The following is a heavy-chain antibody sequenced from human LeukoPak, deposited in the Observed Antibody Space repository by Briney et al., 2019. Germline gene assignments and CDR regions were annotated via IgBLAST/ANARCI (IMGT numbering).Heavy chain of an antibody. CDR1: GYTFTSYG. V-gene: IGHV1-18*01. Sequence: ASVKLSCNASGYTFTSYGISWVRQAPGQGLERMGWINAYNGNTSYAQKLQGRVSMTTDTSTSTAYLELRSLRSGDAAVYYCARGSPYYYDSSGLLYYFDYWGQGTLVTVSS. CDR2: INAYNGNT. D-gene: IGHD3-22*01. CDR3: ARGSPYYYDSSGLLYYFDY. J-gene: IGHJ4*02.